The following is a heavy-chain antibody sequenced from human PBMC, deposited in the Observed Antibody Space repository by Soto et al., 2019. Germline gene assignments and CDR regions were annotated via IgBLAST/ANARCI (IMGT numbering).Heavy chain of an antibody. CDR2: IIPINGKT. CDR3: ASWVPPSAMRPPFDY. D-gene: IGHD2-2*01. J-gene: IGHJ4*02. Sequence: SVKVSCKASGYTFTSYGISWVRQAPGQGLEWMGRIIPINGKTNYAQKFQGRVTITADKSTSTAYMELSSLRSEDTAVYYCASWVPPSAMRPPFDYWGQGTLVTVSS. V-gene: IGHV1-69*04. CDR1: GYTFTSYG.